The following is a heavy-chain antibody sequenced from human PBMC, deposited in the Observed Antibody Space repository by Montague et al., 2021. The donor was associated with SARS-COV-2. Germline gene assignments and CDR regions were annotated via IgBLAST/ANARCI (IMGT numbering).Heavy chain of an antibody. D-gene: IGHD2/OR15-2a*01. Sequence: SETLSLTCTVSSGSLSNYYWSWIWQSPDKGLEWIGYMYETGDMIYNPSPRSRVSLSADTSKSQFSLRPTPVTAADSARYYCARNMAYWGQGVLVTV. CDR3: ARNMAY. CDR1: SGSLSNYY. V-gene: IGHV4-4*09. CDR2: MYETGDM. J-gene: IGHJ4*02.